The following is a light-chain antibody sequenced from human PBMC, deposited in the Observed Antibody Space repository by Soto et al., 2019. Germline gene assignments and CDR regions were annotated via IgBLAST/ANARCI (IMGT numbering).Light chain of an antibody. V-gene: IGKV1-33*01. CDR1: QDIGNY. CDR3: QQYDNMPLT. J-gene: IGKJ4*01. Sequence: DIQMTQSPSALSASVGDRVTITCQASQDIGNYLNWYQQKPGKAPALLIYDAYTLETGVPSRFSGSGFVTDFSFTINSLQPEDIATYYCQQYDNMPLTFGGGTKLEIK. CDR2: DAY.